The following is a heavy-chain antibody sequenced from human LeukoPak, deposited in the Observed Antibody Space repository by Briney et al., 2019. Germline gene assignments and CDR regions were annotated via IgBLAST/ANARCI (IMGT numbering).Heavy chain of an antibody. J-gene: IGHJ4*02. Sequence: GGPLRLSCAASGFTFSSYAMSWVRQAPGKGLEWVSAISGSGGSTYYADSVKGRFTISRDNSKNTLYLQMNSLRAEDTAVYYCAKDEYSWGFRPLNWGQGTLVTVSS. CDR2: ISGSGGST. V-gene: IGHV3-23*01. CDR3: AKDEYSWGFRPLN. CDR1: GFTFSSYA. D-gene: IGHD6-6*01.